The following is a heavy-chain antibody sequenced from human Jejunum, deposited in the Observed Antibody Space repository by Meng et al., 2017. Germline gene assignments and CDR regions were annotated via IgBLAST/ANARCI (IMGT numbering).Heavy chain of an antibody. D-gene: IGHD3-16*01. CDR3: SRAGHTGGGGYNVHS. CDR1: GGTFSTYT. J-gene: IGHJ4*01. CDR2: AVTVHGTT. V-gene: IGHV1-69*08. Sequence: QVQLVQSGAEEQKPGSSLKFSCKYSGGTFSTYTIRWVRQASGQGLEWMGKAVTVHGTTDYEQKFQGRITITADKSTTTAYVELSSLTSDGEAVYCCSRAGHTGGGGYNVHSWGQGTLVTVAS.